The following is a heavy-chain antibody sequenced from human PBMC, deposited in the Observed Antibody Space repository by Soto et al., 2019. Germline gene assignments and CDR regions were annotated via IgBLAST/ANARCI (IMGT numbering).Heavy chain of an antibody. D-gene: IGHD3-16*01. Sequence: GGSLRLSCAASGFTFDDYTVHWVRQTPGKGLEWVSLISWDGGSTYYADSVKGRFTISRDNSKNSLYLQMNSLRTEDNAFYFFSKNIWASDPPLGGKDVWGQGTTVTSP. CDR3: SKNIWASDPPLGGKDV. V-gene: IGHV3-43*01. J-gene: IGHJ6*02. CDR1: GFTFDDYT. CDR2: ISWDGGST.